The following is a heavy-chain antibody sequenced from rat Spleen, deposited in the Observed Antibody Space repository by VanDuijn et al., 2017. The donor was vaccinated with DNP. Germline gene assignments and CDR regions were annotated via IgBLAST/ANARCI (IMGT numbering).Heavy chain of an antibody. D-gene: IGHD1-11*01. J-gene: IGHJ2*01. CDR3: ARGTTEGIDY. CDR2: ISYSRST. CDR1: GYSITSTY. V-gene: IGHV3-1*01. Sequence: EVQLQESGPGLVKPSQSLSLTCSVTGYSITSTYRWSWIRKFPGNKMEWIGHISYSRSTSYHPSLKSRISITRDTSKNQFFLQLNSVTTEDTATYYCARGTTEGIDYWGQGVLVTVSS.